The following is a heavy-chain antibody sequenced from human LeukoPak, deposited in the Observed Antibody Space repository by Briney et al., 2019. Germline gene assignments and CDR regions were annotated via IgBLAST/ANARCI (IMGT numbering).Heavy chain of an antibody. CDR2: IYYSGST. V-gene: IGHV4-59*01. CDR1: GGSISSYY. J-gene: IGHJ4*02. CDR3: ARDAIAVAGYYYFDY. Sequence: TSETLSLTCTVSGGSISSYYWSWIRQPPGKGLEWIGYIYYSGSTNYNPSLKSRVTISVDTSKNQFSLKLSSVTAADTAVYYCARDAIAVAGYYYFDYWGQGTLVTVSS. D-gene: IGHD6-19*01.